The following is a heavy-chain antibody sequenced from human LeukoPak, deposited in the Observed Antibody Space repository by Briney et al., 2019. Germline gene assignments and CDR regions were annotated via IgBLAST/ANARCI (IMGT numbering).Heavy chain of an antibody. CDR3: AKDPSYTAAGIDY. V-gene: IGHV3-30*18. J-gene: IGHJ4*02. CDR2: IIYDGSNK. D-gene: IGHD6-13*01. Sequence: GGSLRLSCAASGFTFSSYSMNWVRQAPGKGLEWVAAIIYDGSNKYYADSVKGRFTISRDNSKNTLDLQMSSLRAEDTAVYYCAKDPSYTAAGIDYWGQGTLVTVSS. CDR1: GFTFSSYS.